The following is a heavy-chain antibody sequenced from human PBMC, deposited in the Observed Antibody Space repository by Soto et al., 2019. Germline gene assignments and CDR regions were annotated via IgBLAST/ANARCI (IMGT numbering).Heavy chain of an antibody. CDR2: INHSGST. Sequence: QVQLQQWGAGLLKPSETLSLTCAVYGGSFSGYYWSWIRQPPGKGLEGIGEINHSGSTNYNPSLKSRVTTSVNTCKNPVALKVNSVSRGDAAVYYFESQNEGEYYFDYWGQGTLVTVSS. J-gene: IGHJ4*02. V-gene: IGHV4-34*01. CDR3: ESQNEGEYYFDY. D-gene: IGHD1-1*01. CDR1: GGSFSGYY.